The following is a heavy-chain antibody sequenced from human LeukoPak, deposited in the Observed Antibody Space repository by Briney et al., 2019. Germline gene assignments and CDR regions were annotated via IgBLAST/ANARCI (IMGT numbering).Heavy chain of an antibody. D-gene: IGHD3-22*01. Sequence: AESLQISCKGSGYSFTSYWIGWVRQMPGKGLEWMGIIYPGDSDTRYSPSFQGQVTISADKSISTAYLQWSSLKASDTAMYYCARPSYYYDSSGYFDYWGEGTLVTVSS. CDR2: IYPGDSDT. J-gene: IGHJ4*02. V-gene: IGHV5-51*01. CDR3: ARPSYYYDSSGYFDY. CDR1: GYSFTSYW.